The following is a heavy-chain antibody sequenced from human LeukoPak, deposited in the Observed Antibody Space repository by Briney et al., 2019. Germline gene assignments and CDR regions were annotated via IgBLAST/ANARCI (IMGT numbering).Heavy chain of an antibody. D-gene: IGHD6-6*01. V-gene: IGHV4-39*07. CDR3: AREFSTSSTAFDM. CDR1: GGSISSSSYY. J-gene: IGHJ3*02. Sequence: PSETLSLTCTVSGGSISSSSYYWGWIRQPPGKGLEWIGSIYYSGSTYYNPSLKSRVTISVDTSKNQFSLKVTSVTAADTAVYYCAREFSTSSTAFDMWGQGTMVTVSS. CDR2: IYYSGST.